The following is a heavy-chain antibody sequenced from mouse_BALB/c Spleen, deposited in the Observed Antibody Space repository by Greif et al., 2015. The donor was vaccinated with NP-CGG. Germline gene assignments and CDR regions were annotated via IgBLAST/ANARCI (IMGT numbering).Heavy chain of an antibody. Sequence: VMLVESGPGLVAPSQSLSITCTVSGFSLTSYGVHWVRQPPGKGLEWLGVIWAGGSTNYNSALMSRLSISKDNSKSXVFLKMNSLQTDDTAMYYCARVYGSSLYYAMDYWGQGTSVTVSS. CDR3: ARVYGSSLYYAMDY. J-gene: IGHJ4*01. V-gene: IGHV2-9*02. CDR2: IWAGGST. D-gene: IGHD1-1*01. CDR1: GFSLTSYG.